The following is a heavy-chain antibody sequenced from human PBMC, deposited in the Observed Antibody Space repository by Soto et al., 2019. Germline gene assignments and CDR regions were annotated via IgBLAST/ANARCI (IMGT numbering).Heavy chain of an antibody. D-gene: IGHD6-13*01. Sequence: SETLSLTCAVYGGSFSDYYWSWIRQPPGKGLEWIGEINPSGSTNYNPSLKSRVTISVDTSKNQFSLKLSSVTAADTAVYYCARGLPGCSSSWYDYWGQGALVT. CDR1: GGSFSDYY. V-gene: IGHV4-34*01. CDR3: ARGLPGCSSSWYDY. CDR2: INPSGST. J-gene: IGHJ4*02.